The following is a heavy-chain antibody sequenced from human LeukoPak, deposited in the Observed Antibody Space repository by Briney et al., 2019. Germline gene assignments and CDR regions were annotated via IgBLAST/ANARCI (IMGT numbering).Heavy chain of an antibody. V-gene: IGHV4-34*01. CDR1: GRSFSGYY. CDR3: ARGHCSSTSCYFDY. J-gene: IGHJ4*02. CDR2: INHSGST. Sequence: PSETLSLTCAVYGRSFSGYYWSWIRQPPGKGLEWIGEINHSGSTNYNPSLKSRVTISVDTSKNQFSLKLSSVTAADTAVYYCARGHCSSTSCYFDYWGQGTLVTVSS. D-gene: IGHD2-2*01.